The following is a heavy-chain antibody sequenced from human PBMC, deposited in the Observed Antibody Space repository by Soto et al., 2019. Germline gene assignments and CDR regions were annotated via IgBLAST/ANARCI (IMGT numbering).Heavy chain of an antibody. Sequence: SETLSLTCIVSGVSVRSYTWSWVRQPANKGLEWIGRVFSSVSATYNPSLKSRVSISVDTPENRISLKLDSVTAADAGVYFCARDGMTTGDTWGPGTLVTVSS. D-gene: IGHD2-21*02. CDR2: VFSSVSA. CDR1: GVSVRSYT. J-gene: IGHJ4*02. V-gene: IGHV4-4*07. CDR3: ARDGMTTGDT.